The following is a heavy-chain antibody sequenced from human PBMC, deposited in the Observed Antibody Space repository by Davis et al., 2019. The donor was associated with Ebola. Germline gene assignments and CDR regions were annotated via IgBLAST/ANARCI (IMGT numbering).Heavy chain of an antibody. CDR2: ISSDGNNK. D-gene: IGHD6-19*01. CDR3: ATDYHSGPGR. V-gene: IGHV3-30-3*01. Sequence: PGGSLRLSCAASGFTFSSYAMHWVRQAPGKGLEWLAVISSDGNNKYYADSVKGRFTISRDNSKNTLYLEMNSLGLEDTAVYYCATDYHSGPGRWGQGTLVTVSS. CDR1: GFTFSSYA. J-gene: IGHJ4*02.